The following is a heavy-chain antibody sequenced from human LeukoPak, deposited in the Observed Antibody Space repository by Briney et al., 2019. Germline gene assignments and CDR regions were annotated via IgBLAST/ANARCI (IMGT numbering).Heavy chain of an antibody. V-gene: IGHV4-30-4*01. D-gene: IGHD3-22*01. CDR3: ARGDDSSGYSTTFDP. J-gene: IGHJ5*02. CDR1: GGSISSGDYY. CDR2: IYYSGST. Sequence: SETLSLTCTVSGGSISSGDYYWSWIRQPPGKGLEWIVYIYYSGSTYYNPSLKSRVTISVDTSKNQFSLKLSSVTAADTAVYYRARGDDSSGYSTTFDPWGQGTLVTVSS.